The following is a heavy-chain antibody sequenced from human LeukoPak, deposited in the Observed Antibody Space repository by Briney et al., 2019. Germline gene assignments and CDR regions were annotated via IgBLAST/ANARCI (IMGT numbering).Heavy chain of an antibody. V-gene: IGHV4-61*02. CDR2: IKTSGST. Sequence: PSQTLSLTCTVSGGSISSGSYYWSWIRQPAGKGREWIVRIKTSGSTNYNPSLKSRFTISVDTSKNQFSLKLSSVPAADTAVYYCARQKWRYYYDSSSKSLDAFDIWGQGTMVTVSS. D-gene: IGHD3-22*01. J-gene: IGHJ3*02. CDR3: ARQKWRYYYDSSSKSLDAFDI. CDR1: GGSISSGSYY.